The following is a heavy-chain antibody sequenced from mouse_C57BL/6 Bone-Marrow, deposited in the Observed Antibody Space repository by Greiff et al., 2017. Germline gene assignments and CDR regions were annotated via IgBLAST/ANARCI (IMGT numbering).Heavy chain of an antibody. V-gene: IGHV7-3*01. CDR1: GFTFTDYY. CDR3: ARDDDDDVDY. D-gene: IGHD2-4*01. Sequence: EVQRVESGGGLVQPGGSLSLSCAASGFTFTDYYMSWVRQPPGKALEWLGFIRNKANGYTTEYSASVKGRFTISRDNSQSILYLQMNALRAEDSATDYCARDDDDDVDYWGQGTTLTVSS. CDR2: IRNKANGYTT. J-gene: IGHJ2*01.